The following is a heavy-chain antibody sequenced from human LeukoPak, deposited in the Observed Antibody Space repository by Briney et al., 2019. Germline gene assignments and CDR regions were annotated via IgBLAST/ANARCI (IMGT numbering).Heavy chain of an antibody. CDR1: GGSISSSSYY. V-gene: IGHV4-39*01. J-gene: IGHJ5*02. D-gene: IGHD3-22*01. CDR3: ARVMSRQYYYDRPFDP. CDR2: INYSGST. Sequence: SETLSLTCTVSGGSISSSSYYWGWIRQPPGKGLEWIGSINYSGSTYYNPSLKSRITISVAASKNQFSLKLSSVTAADTAVYFCARVMSRQYYYDRPFDPWGQGTLVTVSS.